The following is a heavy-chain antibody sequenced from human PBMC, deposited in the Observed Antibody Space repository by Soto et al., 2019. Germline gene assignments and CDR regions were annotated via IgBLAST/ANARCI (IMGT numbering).Heavy chain of an antibody. D-gene: IGHD3-22*01. Sequence: QVKLVQSGAEVTNPGSSVKVSCRACGGTFSSYAFSWVRQAPVQGFKWRGGIIPVFGATNYAKTCQGRVTITADASTSTAYMELSSLRSEDTAVYYCAGSPEWSYALSQLVITTFAFYWGQGTLVTVSP. CDR1: GGTFSSYA. CDR3: AGSPEWSYALSQLVITTFAFY. CDR2: IIPVFGAT. V-gene: IGHV1-69*12. J-gene: IGHJ4*02.